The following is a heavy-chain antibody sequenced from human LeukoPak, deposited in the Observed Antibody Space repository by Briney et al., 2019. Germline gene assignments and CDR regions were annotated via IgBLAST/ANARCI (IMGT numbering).Heavy chain of an antibody. J-gene: IGHJ4*02. CDR2: ISAYNGNT. D-gene: IGHD5-18*01. Sequence: ASVKVSCKASGYTFTSYGISWVRQAPGQGLEWMGWISAYNGNTNYAQKLQGRVTMTTDTSTSTAYMKLRSLRSDDTAVYYCAKDRYSFGTYYFDYWGQGTLVSVSS. CDR3: AKDRYSFGTYYFDY. CDR1: GYTFTSYG. V-gene: IGHV1-18*01.